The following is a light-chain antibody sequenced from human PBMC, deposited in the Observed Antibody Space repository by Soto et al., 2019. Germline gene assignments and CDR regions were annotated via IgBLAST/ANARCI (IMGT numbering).Light chain of an antibody. J-gene: IGLJ2*01. CDR1: SGHSSYA. CDR3: QTWGADSVI. V-gene: IGLV4-69*01. Sequence: QLVLTQSPSASASLGASVKLTCTLSSGHSSYAIAWHQQQPEKGPRFLMKLNSDGSHSKGDGISDRFSGSSSGAERYLTISGLQSEDEADYYCQTWGADSVIFGGGTQLTVL. CDR2: LNSDGSH.